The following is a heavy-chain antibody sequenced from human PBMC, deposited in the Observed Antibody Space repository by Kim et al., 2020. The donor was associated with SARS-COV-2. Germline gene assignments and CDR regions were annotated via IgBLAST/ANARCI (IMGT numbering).Heavy chain of an antibody. CDR2: FDPEDGET. Sequence: ASVKVSCKVSGYTLTELSMHWVRQAPGKGLEWMGGFDPEDGETIYAQKFQGRVTMTEDTSTDTAYMELSSLRSEDTAVYYCATGIAIEVVIVFDYWGQGTLVTVSS. CDR1: GYTLTELS. D-gene: IGHD3-22*01. CDR3: ATGIAIEVVIVFDY. V-gene: IGHV1-24*01. J-gene: IGHJ4*02.